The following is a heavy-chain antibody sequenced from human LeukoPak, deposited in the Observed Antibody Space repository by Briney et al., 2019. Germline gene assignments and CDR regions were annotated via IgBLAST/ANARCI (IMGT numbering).Heavy chain of an antibody. D-gene: IGHD3-22*01. V-gene: IGHV4-34*01. Sequence: SETLSLTCAAYGGSFSGYYWSWIRQPPGKGLEWIGEINHSGSTNYNPSLKSRVTISVDTSKNQFSLKLSSVTAADTAVYYCASYYPYYFDYWGQGTLVTVSS. J-gene: IGHJ4*02. CDR1: GGSFSGYY. CDR3: ASYYPYYFDY. CDR2: INHSGST.